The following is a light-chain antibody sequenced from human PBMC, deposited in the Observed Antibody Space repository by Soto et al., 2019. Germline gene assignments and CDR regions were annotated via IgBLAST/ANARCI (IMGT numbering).Light chain of an antibody. V-gene: IGKV1-39*01. J-gene: IGKJ1*01. CDR2: AAS. CDR3: QQSYSTPRT. Sequence: DIQMTQSPSSLSASVGDRVTMTCRASQSISSYLNRYQQKPGKAPKLLIYAASSLQSGVPSRFSGSGSGTDFTLTISSLQPEDFATYYCQQSYSTPRTFGQGTKVDIK. CDR1: QSISSY.